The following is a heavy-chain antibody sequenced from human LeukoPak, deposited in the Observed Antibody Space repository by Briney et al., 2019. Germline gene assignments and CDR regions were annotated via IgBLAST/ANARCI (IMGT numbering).Heavy chain of an antibody. Sequence: GGSLRLSCAASGFIFSSYAMSWVRQAPGKGLEWVSAISGSGGSTYYVDSVKGRFTISRDNSKNTLYLQMNSLRAEHTAVYYCADHYAGISGPNYWGQGTLVTVSS. D-gene: IGHD4-23*01. V-gene: IGHV3-23*01. J-gene: IGHJ4*02. CDR3: ADHYAGISGPNY. CDR2: ISGSGGST. CDR1: GFIFSSYA.